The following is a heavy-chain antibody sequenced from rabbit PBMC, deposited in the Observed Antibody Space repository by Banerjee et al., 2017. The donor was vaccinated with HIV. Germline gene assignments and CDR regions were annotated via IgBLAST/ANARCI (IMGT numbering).Heavy chain of an antibody. Sequence: QLKESGGGLVQPGGSLKLSCKASGFDFSSYYMSWVRQAPGKGLEWIGYIDPVFGSTYYAGWVNGRFTISSHNAQNTLYLQLNSLTAADTATYFCARDSAGYAGYGYGLFNLRGPGTLVTIS. V-gene: IGHV1S7*01. J-gene: IGHJ4*01. CDR3: ARDSAGYAGYGYGLFNL. D-gene: IGHD6-1*01. CDR2: IDPVFGST. CDR1: GFDFSSYY.